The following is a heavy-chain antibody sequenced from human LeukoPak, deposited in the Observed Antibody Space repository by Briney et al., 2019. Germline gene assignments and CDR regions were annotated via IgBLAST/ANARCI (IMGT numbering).Heavy chain of an antibody. V-gene: IGHV1-46*01. D-gene: IGHD1-1*01. J-gene: IGHJ4*02. CDR2: INPGGGST. Sequence: GASVKVSCKASGYTFTSYYMHWVRQAPGQGLEWMGIINPGGGSTSYAQKFQGRVTMARDMSTSTVYMELSSLRSEDTAVYYCARIWGSGERGFDYWGQGTLVTVSS. CDR3: ARIWGSGERGFDY. CDR1: GYTFTSYY.